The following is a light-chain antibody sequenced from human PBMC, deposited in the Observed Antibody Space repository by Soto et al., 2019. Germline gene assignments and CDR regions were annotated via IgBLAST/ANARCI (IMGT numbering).Light chain of an antibody. CDR2: AAS. CDR1: QSISSY. V-gene: IGKV1-39*01. CDR3: QQSYSTPSIT. Sequence: EIQMTQSPSSVSASVRDRVTITCRASQSISSYLNWYQQKPGKAPKLLIYAASSLQSGVPSRFSGSGSGTDFTLTISSLQPEDFATYYCQQSYSTPSITFGQGTRLEIK. J-gene: IGKJ5*01.